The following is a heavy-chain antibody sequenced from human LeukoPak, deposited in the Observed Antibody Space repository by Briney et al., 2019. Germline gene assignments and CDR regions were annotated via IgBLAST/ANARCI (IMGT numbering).Heavy chain of an antibody. V-gene: IGHV3-21*01. CDR3: ARGIYGDPSDY. J-gene: IGHJ4*02. CDR1: GFTLSSYS. CDR2: ISSSRRYK. Sequence: GVCLRLFRAASGFTLSSYSMNWVRQAPGKGLECVTSISSSRRYKYYADAVKGRYTISRDNAKNSLYLQMNSLRAEDTAVYYCARGIYGDPSDYWGQGTLVTVSS. D-gene: IGHD4-17*01.